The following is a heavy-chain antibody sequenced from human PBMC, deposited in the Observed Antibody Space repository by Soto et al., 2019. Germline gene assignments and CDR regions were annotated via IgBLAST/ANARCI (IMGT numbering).Heavy chain of an antibody. CDR2: IHFDGSTF. V-gene: IGHV3-74*01. CDR3: ARDYYDNSGSRYVDYGMDV. D-gene: IGHD3-22*01. J-gene: IGHJ6*02. CDR1: GFTFSRYW. Sequence: GSLRLSCAVSGFTFSRYWMHWVRQAPGKGPVRVARIHFDGSTFSYADSVRGRFTISRDNAKNTLYLQMNSLRVEDTAVYYCARDYYDNSGSRYVDYGMDVWGQGTTVTVSS.